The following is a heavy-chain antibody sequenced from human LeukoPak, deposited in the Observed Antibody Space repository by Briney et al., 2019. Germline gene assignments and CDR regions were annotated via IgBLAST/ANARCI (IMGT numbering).Heavy chain of an antibody. V-gene: IGHV3-23*01. J-gene: IGHJ4*02. CDR1: GFTFSSYA. Sequence: PGGSLRLSCAASGFTFSSYAMSWVRQAPGKGLEWASAISGSGNSTYYADSVKGRFTISRDNSKNTLYLQMNSLRAEDTAVYYCAKGHRIGSGWYNIFDYWGQGTLVTVSS. CDR3: AKGHRIGSGWYNIFDY. CDR2: ISGSGNST. D-gene: IGHD6-19*01.